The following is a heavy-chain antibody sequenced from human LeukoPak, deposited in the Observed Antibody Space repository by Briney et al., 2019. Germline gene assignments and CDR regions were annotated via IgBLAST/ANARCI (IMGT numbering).Heavy chain of an antibody. Sequence: GASVKVSCKAPGYTFTSYYMHWVRQAPGQGLEWMGIINPSGGSTSYAQKFQGRVTMTRDTSTSTVYMELSSLRSEDTAVYYCAREPSSERYSGYDWTNSQELDYWGQGTLVTVSS. CDR1: GYTFTSYY. CDR3: AREPSSERYSGYDWTNSQELDY. J-gene: IGHJ4*02. D-gene: IGHD5-12*01. CDR2: INPSGGST. V-gene: IGHV1-46*01.